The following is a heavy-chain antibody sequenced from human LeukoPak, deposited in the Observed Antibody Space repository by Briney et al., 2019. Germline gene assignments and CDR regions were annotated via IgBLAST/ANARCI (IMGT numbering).Heavy chain of an antibody. CDR1: GGSISSSSYY. D-gene: IGHD5-24*01. CDR2: IYYSGST. Sequence: SETLSLTCTVSGGSISSSSYYWGWIRQPPGKXXXWIGSIYYSGSTYYNPSLKSRVTISVDTSKNQFSLKLSSVTAADTAVYYCARPLEENDAFDIWGQGTMVTVSS. CDR3: ARPLEENDAFDI. V-gene: IGHV4-39*01. J-gene: IGHJ3*02.